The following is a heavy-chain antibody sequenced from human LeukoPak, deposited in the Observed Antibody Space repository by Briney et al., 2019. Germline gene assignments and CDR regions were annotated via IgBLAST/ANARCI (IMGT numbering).Heavy chain of an antibody. CDR1: GFTFSSYE. V-gene: IGHV3-48*03. D-gene: IGHD1-26*01. CDR3: AKTLRSYWEDYFDY. Sequence: PGGSLRLSCAASGFTFSSYEMNWVRQAPGKGLEWVSYISSSGSTIYYADSVRGRFTISRDNAKNSLYLQMNSLRAEDTAVYYCAKTLRSYWEDYFDYWGQGTLVTVSS. CDR2: ISSSGSTI. J-gene: IGHJ4*02.